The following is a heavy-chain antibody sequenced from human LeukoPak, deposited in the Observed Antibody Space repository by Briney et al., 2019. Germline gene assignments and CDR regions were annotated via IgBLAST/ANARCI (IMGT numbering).Heavy chain of an antibody. D-gene: IGHD3-16*02. Sequence: ASVKVSCKASGGTFSSYAISWVRQAPGQGLKWMGGIIPIFGTANYAQKFQGRVTITADESTSTAYMELSSLRSEDTAVYYCARDRGEGRELSVDYWGQGTLVTVSS. CDR1: GGTFSSYA. V-gene: IGHV1-69*13. CDR3: ARDRGEGRELSVDY. J-gene: IGHJ4*02. CDR2: IIPIFGTA.